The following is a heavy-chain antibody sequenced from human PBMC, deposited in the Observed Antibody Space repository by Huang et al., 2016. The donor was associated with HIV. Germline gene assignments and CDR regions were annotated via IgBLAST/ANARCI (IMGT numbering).Heavy chain of an antibody. Sequence: EVQLVESGGGLVQPGGSLSLSCAASGFTFSSYSMNWVRQAPGKGLELVSYMSSSSSTIYYADSVKGRFTIARDNAKNSLYLQMNSLRDEDTAVYYCARDLPRITMIRGVVGMDVWGQGTTVTVSS. J-gene: IGHJ6*02. CDR3: ARDLPRITMIRGVVGMDV. CDR1: GFTFSSYS. CDR2: MSSSSSTI. V-gene: IGHV3-48*02. D-gene: IGHD3-10*01.